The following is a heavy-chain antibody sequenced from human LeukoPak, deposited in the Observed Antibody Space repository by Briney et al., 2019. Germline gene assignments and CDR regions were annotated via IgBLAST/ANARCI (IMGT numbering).Heavy chain of an antibody. CDR3: ARDDCGDTCYPGGY. J-gene: IGHJ4*02. CDR2: IKAGNGDT. V-gene: IGHV1-3*01. CDR1: GYIFTKYA. Sequence: ASVKVSCKASGYIFTKYAVHWVRQAPGQRREWMGWIKAGNGDTKYSQNFQDRLTITRDTSASTVYMELSSLTSEDTALYYCARDDCGDTCYPGGYWGQGTLVTVSS. D-gene: IGHD2-21*01.